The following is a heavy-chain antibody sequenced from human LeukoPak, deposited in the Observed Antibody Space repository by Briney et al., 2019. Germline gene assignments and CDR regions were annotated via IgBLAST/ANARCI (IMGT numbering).Heavy chain of an antibody. V-gene: IGHV4-38-2*02. CDR3: AREIDGNWFDP. CDR1: GYSISSGYY. Sequence: SETLSLTCTVSGYSISSGYYWGWIRQPPGKGLEWIGSIYHSGSTYYNPSLKSRVTISVDTSKNQFSLKLSSVTAADTAVYYCAREIDGNWFDPWGQGTLVTVSS. D-gene: IGHD5-24*01. J-gene: IGHJ5*02. CDR2: IYHSGST.